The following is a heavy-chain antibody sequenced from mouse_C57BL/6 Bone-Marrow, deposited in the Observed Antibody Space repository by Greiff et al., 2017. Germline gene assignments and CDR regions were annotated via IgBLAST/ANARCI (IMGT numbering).Heavy chain of an antibody. CDR1: GYTFTSYW. CDR3: AADGYYGFAY. V-gene: IGHV1-69*01. J-gene: IGHJ3*01. CDR2: IDPSDSYT. Sequence: QVQLQQPGAELVMPGASVKLSCKASGYTFTSYWMHWVKQRPGQGLEWIGEIDPSDSYTNYNQKIKGKSTLTVDKSSSTAYMQLSSLTSEDSAVYYCAADGYYGFAYWGQGTLVTVSA. D-gene: IGHD2-3*01.